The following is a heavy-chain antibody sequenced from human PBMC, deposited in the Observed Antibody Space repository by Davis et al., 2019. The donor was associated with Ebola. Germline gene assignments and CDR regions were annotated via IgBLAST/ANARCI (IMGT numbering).Heavy chain of an antibody. D-gene: IGHD1-7*01. CDR1: GFTFSDYS. Sequence: GESLKISCAASGFTFSDYSMNWVRQAPGKGLEWVSTIISSSNYIYYADSLKGRFTISRDNAKNSMYLQMGSLRPEDTAVYYCATRFSNSDGALDIWGRGTLVTVSS. CDR3: ATRFSNSDGALDI. J-gene: IGHJ3*02. V-gene: IGHV3-21*01. CDR2: IISSSNYI.